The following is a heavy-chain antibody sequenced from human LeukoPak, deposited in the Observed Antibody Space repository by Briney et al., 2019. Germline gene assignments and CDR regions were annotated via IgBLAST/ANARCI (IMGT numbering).Heavy chain of an antibody. CDR3: VKDIKVIVAGQLDL. D-gene: IGHD6-19*01. CDR2: VSWNSGSI. Sequence: TGGSLRLSCAASGFTFSSYAMHWVRQAPGKGLEWVSGVSWNSGSIDYADSVKGRFTISRDNAKNSLYLQMNSLRAEDTALYYCVKDIKVIVAGQLDLWGQGTLVTVSS. CDR1: GFTFSSYA. V-gene: IGHV3-9*01. J-gene: IGHJ4*02.